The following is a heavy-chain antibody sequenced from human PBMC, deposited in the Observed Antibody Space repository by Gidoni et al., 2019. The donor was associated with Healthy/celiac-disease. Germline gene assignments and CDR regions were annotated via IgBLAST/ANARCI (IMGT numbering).Heavy chain of an antibody. CDR2: IYYSGST. CDR3: ARGSRPYYDILTGYLSLFSPVLFDY. V-gene: IGHV4-31*03. J-gene: IGHJ4*02. D-gene: IGHD3-9*01. CDR1: GGSISSGGYY. Sequence: QVQLQESGPGLVKPSQTLSLTCTVSGGSISSGGYYWSWIRPHPGKGLEWIGYIYYSGSTYYNPSLKSRVTISVDTSKNQFSLKLSSVTAADTAVYYCARGSRPYYDILTGYLSLFSPVLFDYWGQGTLVTVSS.